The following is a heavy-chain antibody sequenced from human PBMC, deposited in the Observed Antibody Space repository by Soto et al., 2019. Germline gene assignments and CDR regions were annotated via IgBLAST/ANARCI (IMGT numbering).Heavy chain of an antibody. CDR3: ARQEGGDYVRDFDY. Sequence: SETLSLTCTVSGGSISSYYWSWIRQPPGKGLEWIGNIHYSGSTNYNPSLKSRVTISVDTSKNQFSLKLSSVTAADTAVYYCARQEGGDYVRDFDYWGQGTLVTVSS. CDR2: IHYSGST. V-gene: IGHV4-59*08. D-gene: IGHD4-17*01. J-gene: IGHJ4*02. CDR1: GGSISSYY.